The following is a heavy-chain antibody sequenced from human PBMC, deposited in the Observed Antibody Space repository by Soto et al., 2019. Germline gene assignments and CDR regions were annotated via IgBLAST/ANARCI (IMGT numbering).Heavy chain of an antibody. CDR2: ISGSGGST. CDR3: AKDNGDFGVVGHIDY. CDR1: GFTFSSYA. J-gene: IGHJ4*02. D-gene: IGHD3-3*01. V-gene: IGHV3-23*01. Sequence: GGSLRLSCAASGFTFSSYAMSWVRQAPGKGLEWVSAISGSGGSTYYADSVKGRFTISRDNSKNTLYLQMNSLRAEDAAVYYCAKDNGDFGVVGHIDYWGQGTLVTVSS.